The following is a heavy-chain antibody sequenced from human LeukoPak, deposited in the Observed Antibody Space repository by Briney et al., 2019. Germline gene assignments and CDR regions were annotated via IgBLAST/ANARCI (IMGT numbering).Heavy chain of an antibody. Sequence: GGSLRLSCAASGFTFSGSVMHWARQAAGKGLEWVGRIRSKRSNYATAYAASVKGRFTISRDDSKNTVYLHMDSLKTEDTALYYCSRLEDTSPIEVALDIWGQGTVVTVSS. D-gene: IGHD2-2*01. CDR3: SRLEDTSPIEVALDI. J-gene: IGHJ3*02. V-gene: IGHV3-73*01. CDR2: IRSKRSNYAT. CDR1: GFTFSGSV.